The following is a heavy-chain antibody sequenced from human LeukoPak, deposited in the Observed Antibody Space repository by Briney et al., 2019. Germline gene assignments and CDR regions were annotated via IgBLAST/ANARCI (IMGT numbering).Heavy chain of an antibody. J-gene: IGHJ4*02. D-gene: IGHD3-22*01. CDR3: ARVPLSGYYDSSGYMSY. V-gene: IGHV1-69*05. CDR2: IIPIFGTA. Sequence: SVKVSCXASGGTFSSYAISWVRQAPGQGLEWMGRIIPIFGTANYAQKFQGRVTITTDESTSTAYMELSSLRSEDTAVYYCARVPLSGYYDSSGYMSYWGQGTLVTVSS. CDR1: GGTFSSYA.